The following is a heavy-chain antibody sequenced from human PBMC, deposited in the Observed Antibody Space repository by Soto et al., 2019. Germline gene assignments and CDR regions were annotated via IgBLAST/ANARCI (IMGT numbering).Heavy chain of an antibody. V-gene: IGHV3-74*01. J-gene: IGHJ4*02. Sequence: EVQLVESGGGLVQPGGYLRLSCVASGFTFSIYWMHWVRQAPGKGLVWVSRMNMDGSRTSYADFAKGRFTISRDDAKSTVYLQMSNLRAEDTAVYYCVRGDGDRYDGHGYLGRHWGQGTLVTVSS. CDR1: GFTFSIYW. CDR2: MNMDGSRT. CDR3: VRGDGDRYDGHGYLGRH. D-gene: IGHD3-22*01.